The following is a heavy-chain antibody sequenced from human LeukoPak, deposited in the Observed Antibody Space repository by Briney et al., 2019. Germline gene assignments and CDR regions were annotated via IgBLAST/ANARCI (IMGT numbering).Heavy chain of an antibody. D-gene: IGHD5-18*01. CDR2: IYYSGST. J-gene: IGHJ4*02. V-gene: IGHV4-59*01. CDR1: GGSISSYY. Sequence: SDTLSLTCTVSGGSISSYYWSWIRQPPGKGREWIGYIYYSGSTHYNPSPKRRVTISVDTSKNQFSLKLSSVTAADTAVYYCARVGLWDYFDYWGQGTLVTVSS. CDR3: ARVGLWDYFDY.